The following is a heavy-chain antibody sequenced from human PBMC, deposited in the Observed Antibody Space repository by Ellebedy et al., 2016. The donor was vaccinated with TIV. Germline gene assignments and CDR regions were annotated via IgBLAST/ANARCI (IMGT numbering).Heavy chain of an antibody. J-gene: IGHJ4*02. CDR1: GFTFNDYY. CDR3: AKRYCVNGVCYHFDS. CDR2: ISNSDSAI. Sequence: GGSLRLSCAASGFTFNDYYMSWIRQAPGKGLEWISYISNSDSAIYYADSVKGRFTISRDNAKNSLFLQMNSLRAEDTAVYYCAKRYCVNGVCYHFDSWGQGILVTVSS. D-gene: IGHD2-8*01. V-gene: IGHV3-11*01.